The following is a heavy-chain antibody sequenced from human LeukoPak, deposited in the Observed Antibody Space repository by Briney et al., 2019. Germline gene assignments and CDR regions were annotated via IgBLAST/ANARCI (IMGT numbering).Heavy chain of an antibody. D-gene: IGHD1-1*01. J-gene: IGHJ4*02. Sequence: GGSLRLSCVASGFSLRGYAMHWVRQAPGKGGLEWVTMISYDGRDQYYADSVKGRFTISRDNSKNTLYLQMNTLRAEDTAVYYCAKAATGTTGGYWGQGTLVTVSS. CDR2: ISYDGRDQ. V-gene: IGHV3-30-3*01. CDR3: AKAATGTTGGY. CDR1: GFSLRGYA.